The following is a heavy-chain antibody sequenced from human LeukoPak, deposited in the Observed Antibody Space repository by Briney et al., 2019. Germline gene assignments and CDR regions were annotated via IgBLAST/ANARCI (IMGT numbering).Heavy chain of an antibody. CDR1: GDSVSSNSAA. V-gene: IGHV6-1*01. Sequence: SQTLSLTCAISGDSVSSNSAAWNWIRQSPSRGLEWLGRTYYRSRWFNDYAESVRSRITITPDTSKNQFSLQLNSVTPDDTAVYYCARGAYNIGFVWGQGTLVTVSS. CDR2: TYYRSRWFN. CDR3: ARGAYNIGFV. D-gene: IGHD6-19*01. J-gene: IGHJ4*02.